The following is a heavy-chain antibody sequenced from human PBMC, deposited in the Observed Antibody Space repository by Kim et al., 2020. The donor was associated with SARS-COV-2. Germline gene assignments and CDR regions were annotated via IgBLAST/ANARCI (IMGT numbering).Heavy chain of an antibody. J-gene: IGHJ4*02. Sequence: AASGKARVTISRDNSKGTLDLQMNGLRAEDTALYYCAKSYSSGRPFYFDYWGQGTLVTVSS. D-gene: IGHD6-19*01. V-gene: IGHV3-23*01. CDR3: AKSYSSGRPFYFDY.